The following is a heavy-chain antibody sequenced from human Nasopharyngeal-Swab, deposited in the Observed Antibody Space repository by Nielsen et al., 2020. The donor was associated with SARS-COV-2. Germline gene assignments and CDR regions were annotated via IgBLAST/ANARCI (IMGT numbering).Heavy chain of an antibody. CDR2: ISYDGSNK. CDR1: GFTFNNYG. CDR3: AKVYGGSEFDP. J-gene: IGHJ5*02. V-gene: IGHV3-30*18. Sequence: GESLKISCAASGFTFNNYGMHWVRQAPGKGLEWVALISYDGSNKYYADSVKGRFTISRDNSKNTLYLQMNSLRAEDTAVYYCAKVYGGSEFDPWGQGTLVTVSS. D-gene: IGHD4-23*01.